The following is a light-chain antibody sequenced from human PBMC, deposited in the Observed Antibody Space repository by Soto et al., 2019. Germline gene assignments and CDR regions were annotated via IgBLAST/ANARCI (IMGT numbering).Light chain of an antibody. J-gene: IGKJ4*01. V-gene: IGKV4-1*01. CDR3: QQYFHSPPT. CDR2: WAS. Sequence: DIVMTQSPDSLAVSLGERATINSKSSQTVFFNSNNKNYVVWYQQKPGQPPKLLISWASIRESGVPDRFSGSGSGTDFTLTISSLQAEDVAVYYCQQYFHSPPTFGGGTRLEI. CDR1: QTVFFNSNNKNY.